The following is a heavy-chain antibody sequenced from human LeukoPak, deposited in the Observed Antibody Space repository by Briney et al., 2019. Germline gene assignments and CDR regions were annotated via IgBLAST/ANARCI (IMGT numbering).Heavy chain of an antibody. CDR1: GGSISSYY. Sequence: SETLSLTCTVSGGSISSYYWTWIRQPAGKGLEWIGRIYTSGSTDYNPSLKSRVTMSIDTSKNQFSLELSSVTSADTAVYYCARAGRMAEPGTFDIWGQGTMVTVSS. J-gene: IGHJ3*02. CDR2: IYTSGST. V-gene: IGHV4-4*07. D-gene: IGHD6-19*01. CDR3: ARAGRMAEPGTFDI.